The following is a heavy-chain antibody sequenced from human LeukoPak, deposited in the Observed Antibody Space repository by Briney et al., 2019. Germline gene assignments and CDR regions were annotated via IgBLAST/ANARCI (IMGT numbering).Heavy chain of an antibody. CDR3: ARGGKVLRFLEWLFRYNWFDP. Sequence: GGSLRLSCAASGFTFSSYAMSWVRQAPGKGLEWVSAISGSGGSTYYADSVKGRFTISRDNSKNTLYLQMNSLRAEDTAVYYCARGGKVLRFLEWLFRYNWFDPWGQGTLVTVSS. J-gene: IGHJ5*02. V-gene: IGHV3-23*01. CDR1: GFTFSSYA. D-gene: IGHD3-3*01. CDR2: ISGSGGST.